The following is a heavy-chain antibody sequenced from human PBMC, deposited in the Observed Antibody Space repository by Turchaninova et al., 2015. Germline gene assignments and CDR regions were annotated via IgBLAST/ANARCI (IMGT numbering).Heavy chain of an antibody. V-gene: IGHV3-53*01. CDR1: GFSVSTRY. J-gene: IGHJ3*02. CDR2: IYVGGGT. CDR3: ARIKQLGPVNDALDI. D-gene: IGHD1-1*01. Sequence: EVQLVESGGGLIPTGGYLSLYGVVSGFSVSTRYMSWCRQCPGKGPEWVSAIYVGGGTYYADSVRGRFTVSRDDSRNTVYLQINNLGAEDTAMFYCARIKQLGPVNDALDIWGQGTMVTVS.